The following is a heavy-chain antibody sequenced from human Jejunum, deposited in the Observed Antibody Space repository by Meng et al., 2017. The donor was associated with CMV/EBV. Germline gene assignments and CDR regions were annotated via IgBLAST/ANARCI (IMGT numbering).Heavy chain of an antibody. CDR3: ARVTTFYYALDV. CDR1: EVPGYNNV. CDR2: IIPILGKA. Sequence: ASEVPGYNNVISWVRQAPGQGLEWMGRIIPILGKATYAQKFQGRATITADKFTGTSFLDLSSLRSEDTAVYFCARVTTFYYALDVWGQGTTVTVSS. J-gene: IGHJ6*02. V-gene: IGHV1-69*04. D-gene: IGHD1-1*01.